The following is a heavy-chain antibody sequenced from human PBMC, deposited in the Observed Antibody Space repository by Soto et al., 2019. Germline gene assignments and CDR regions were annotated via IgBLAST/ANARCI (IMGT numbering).Heavy chain of an antibody. CDR1: TGSFSGYY. J-gene: IGHJ4*02. Sequence: QGELQQWGAGLLKPSETLSLTCAVYTGSFSGYYWSWIRQPPGKGLEWIGEINHNVRANYNPSLKSRVAISVDTSKNQFSLNLSSVTAADTAMYYCARGAYCSRTNCYGGFDYWGQGTLVTVSS. CDR2: INHNVRA. CDR3: ARGAYCSRTNCYGGFDY. D-gene: IGHD2-2*01. V-gene: IGHV4-34*01.